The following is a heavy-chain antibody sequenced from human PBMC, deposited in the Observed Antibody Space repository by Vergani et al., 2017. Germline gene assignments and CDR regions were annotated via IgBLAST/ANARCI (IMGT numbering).Heavy chain of an antibody. CDR3: AKDRGYSYGLFDY. D-gene: IGHD5-18*01. CDR1: GYSISSGY. CDR2: ISYDGSNK. Sequence: QVQLQESGPGLVKPSETLSLTCAVSGYSISSGYYWGWIRQPPGKGLEWVAVISYDGSNKYYADSVKGRFTISRDNSKNTLYLQMNSLRAEDTAVYYCAKDRGYSYGLFDYWGQGTLVTVSS. V-gene: IGHV3-30*18. J-gene: IGHJ4*02.